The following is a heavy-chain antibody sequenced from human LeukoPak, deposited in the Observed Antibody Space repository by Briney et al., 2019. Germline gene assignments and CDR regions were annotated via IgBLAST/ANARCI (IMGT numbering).Heavy chain of an antibody. CDR1: GFTFSSYD. J-gene: IGHJ6*02. V-gene: IGHV3-13*01. Sequence: GGSLRLSCAASGFTFSSYDMHWVRHATGKGLEWVSAIGTAGDTYYPGSVKGRFTISRENAKNSLYLQMNSLRAGDTAVYYCARSKTVADGGMDVWGQGTTVTVSS. D-gene: IGHD6-19*01. CDR2: IGTAGDT. CDR3: ARSKTVADGGMDV.